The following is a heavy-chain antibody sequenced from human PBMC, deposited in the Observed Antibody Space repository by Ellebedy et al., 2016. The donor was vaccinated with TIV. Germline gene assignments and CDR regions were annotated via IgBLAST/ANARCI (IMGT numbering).Heavy chain of an antibody. CDR3: ARAFCDTTRCSLYNWFDP. CDR2: IYYSGST. CDR1: GGSISSSSYY. Sequence: SETLSLXXTVSGGSISSSSYYWGWIRQPPGKGLEWIGSIYYSGSTYYNPSLKSRVTISVDTSKNQFSLKLSSVTAADTAVYYCARAFCDTTRCSLYNWFDPWGQGTLVTVSS. J-gene: IGHJ5*02. D-gene: IGHD1-26*01. V-gene: IGHV4-39*07.